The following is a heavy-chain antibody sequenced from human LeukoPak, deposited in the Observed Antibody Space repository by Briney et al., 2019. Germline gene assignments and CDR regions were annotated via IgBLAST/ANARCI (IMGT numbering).Heavy chain of an antibody. CDR2: IYSGSST. CDR1: GFTVSSNY. CDR3: DFYRRNPLDY. D-gene: IGHD3-16*02. J-gene: IGHJ4*02. Sequence: GGSLRLSCAASGFTVSSNYMSWVRLAPGKGLEWVSVIYSGSSTYYADSVKGRFTISRDNSKNTLYLQMNSLRAEDTAVYYCDFYRRNPLDYWGQGTLVTVSS. V-gene: IGHV3-66*02.